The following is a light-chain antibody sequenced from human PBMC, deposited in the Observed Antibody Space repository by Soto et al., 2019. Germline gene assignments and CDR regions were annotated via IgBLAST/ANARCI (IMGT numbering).Light chain of an antibody. CDR1: GSNIGAGYD. CDR2: ANI. V-gene: IGLV1-40*01. CDR3: QSYDSSPSGYV. Sequence: YVLPQPPSVSWAPGQRVTISCTGSGSNIGAGYDVHWYQQLPGTAPKLLIFANINRPSGVPDRFSGSKSGTSASLAITGLRAEDEADYYCQSYDSSPSGYVFGTGTKVTVL. J-gene: IGLJ1*01.